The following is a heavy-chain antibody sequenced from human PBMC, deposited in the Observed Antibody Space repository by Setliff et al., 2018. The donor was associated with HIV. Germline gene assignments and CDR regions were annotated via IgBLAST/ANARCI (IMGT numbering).Heavy chain of an antibody. Sequence: GVSLRLSCVASGLTFNRYWMSWVRQAPGKGLEWVGFIRNKGYGGTTEYAASVKGRFTISRDDSKSIAYLQMNSLKIEDTAVYYCTRDQSLEWFLPLDHWGQGTLVTVSS. J-gene: IGHJ4*02. V-gene: IGHV3-49*04. CDR2: IRNKGYGGTT. CDR3: TRDQSLEWFLPLDH. CDR1: GLTFNRYW. D-gene: IGHD3-3*01.